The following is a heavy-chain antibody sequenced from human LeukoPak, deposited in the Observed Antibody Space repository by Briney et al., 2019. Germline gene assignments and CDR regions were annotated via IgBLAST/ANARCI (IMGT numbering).Heavy chain of an antibody. CDR3: ARQRDYYGSGSYLSWFDP. D-gene: IGHD3-10*01. J-gene: IGHJ5*02. V-gene: IGHV4-38-2*02. CDR2: IYHSGST. CDR1: GYSISSGYY. Sequence: SETLSLTCTVSGYSISSGYYWGWIRQPPGKGLEWIGSIYHSGSTYYNPSLKSRVTISVDTSKNQFSLKLSSVTAADTAVYYCARQRDYYGSGSYLSWFDPWGQGTLVTVSS.